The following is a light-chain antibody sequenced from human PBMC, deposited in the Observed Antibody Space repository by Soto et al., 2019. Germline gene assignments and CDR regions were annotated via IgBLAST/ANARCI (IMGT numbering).Light chain of an antibody. CDR2: DTS. CDR1: QSVSTY. Sequence: EIVLTQSPATLSLSPGERATLSCRASQSVSTYLAWYQQKPVRAPRLLIYDTSNRATGIPARFTGSGSGTDFTLTISTLEAEDFAVYYCQQRSSWPLTFGPGTKVDIK. CDR3: QQRSSWPLT. J-gene: IGKJ3*01. V-gene: IGKV3-11*01.